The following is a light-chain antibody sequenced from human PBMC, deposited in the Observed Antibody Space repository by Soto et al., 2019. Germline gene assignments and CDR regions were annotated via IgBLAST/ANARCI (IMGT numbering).Light chain of an antibody. CDR3: QQYNSYSPWT. CDR2: DAS. J-gene: IGKJ1*01. V-gene: IGKV1-5*01. CDR1: QGISSW. Sequence: DIQMTQSPSTLSASVGDRVTITCRASQGISSWLAWYQQKPGKAPKLLIYDASSLESGVPSRFSGSGSGTEFTLTISSLQPDDVATYYCQQYNSYSPWTFGQGTKVEIK.